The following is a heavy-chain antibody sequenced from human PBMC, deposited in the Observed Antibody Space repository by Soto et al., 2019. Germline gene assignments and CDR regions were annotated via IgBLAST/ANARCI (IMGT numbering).Heavy chain of an antibody. Sequence: QVQVVQSGDEVKKPGASVKVSCKASGYTFTNYGFSWVRQAPGQGLEWMGWISGYNGNTTYAEKFQGRVTMTTDTSTSTAHMELRSLRSDDTAVYYCASEGQAPYYDYGMDVWGQGTAVTVSS. V-gene: IGHV1-18*01. CDR3: ASEGQAPYYDYGMDV. CDR1: GYTFTNYG. CDR2: ISGYNGNT. J-gene: IGHJ6*02.